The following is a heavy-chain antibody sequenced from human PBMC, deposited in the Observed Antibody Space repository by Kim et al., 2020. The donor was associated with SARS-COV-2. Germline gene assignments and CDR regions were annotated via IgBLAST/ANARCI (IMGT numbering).Heavy chain of an antibody. D-gene: IGHD3-3*01. CDR3: ARDLDLDFWRGGMDV. CDR1: GFTVSSNY. CDR2: IYSGGST. J-gene: IGHJ6*02. V-gene: IGHV3-53*04. Sequence: GGSLRLSCAASGFTVSSNYMSWVRQAPGKGLEWVSVIYSGGSTYYADSVKGRFTISRHNSKNTLYLQMNSLRAEDTAVYYCARDLDLDFWRGGMDVWGQGTTVTVSS.